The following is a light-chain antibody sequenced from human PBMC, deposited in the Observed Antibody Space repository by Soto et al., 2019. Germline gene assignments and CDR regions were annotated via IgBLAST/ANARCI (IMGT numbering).Light chain of an antibody. V-gene: IGKV1-5*01. CDR2: GAS. CDR3: QQYNSYSLT. Sequence: DIQMTQSPSTLSASVGDRVTITCRASQSVTSRLAWYQQKPGKAPKLLIYGASNLESGVPSSFSGSGSGTEFTLTISSLQPADFATYYCQQYNSYSLTFGGGTTVEIK. J-gene: IGKJ4*01. CDR1: QSVTSR.